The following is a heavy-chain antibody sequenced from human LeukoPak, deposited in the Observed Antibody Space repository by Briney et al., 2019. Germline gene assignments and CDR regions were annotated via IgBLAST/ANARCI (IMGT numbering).Heavy chain of an antibody. J-gene: IGHJ4*02. CDR1: GFTFSSYA. V-gene: IGHV3-23*01. D-gene: IGHD2-15*01. Sequence: GSLRLSCAASGFTFSSYAMSWVRQAPGKGLEWVSAISGSGGSTYYADSVKGRFTISRDNSKNTLYLQMNSLRAEDTAVYYCAKVGCSGGSCYPNKYYFDYWGQGTLVTVSS. CDR3: AKVGCSGGSCYPNKYYFDY. CDR2: ISGSGGST.